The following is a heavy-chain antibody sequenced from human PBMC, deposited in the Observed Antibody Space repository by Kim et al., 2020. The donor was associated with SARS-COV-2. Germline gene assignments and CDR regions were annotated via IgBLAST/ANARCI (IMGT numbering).Heavy chain of an antibody. CDR3: EASDF. V-gene: IGHV3-23*01. Sequence: ISALGLRTHYADSVRGRFTISRDNSKSTLFLQMSSLRVEDTAVYYCEASDFWGQGALVTVSS. CDR2: ISALGLRT. J-gene: IGHJ4*02.